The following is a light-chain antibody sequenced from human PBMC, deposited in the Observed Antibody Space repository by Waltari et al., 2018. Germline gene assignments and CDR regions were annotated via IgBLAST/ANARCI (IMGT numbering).Light chain of an antibody. CDR3: QQYNNWPRT. CDR2: GAS. J-gene: IGKJ1*01. V-gene: IGKV3-15*01. CDR1: QRINSN. Sequence: EIVMTQSPATLSVSPGERATLSCRASQRINSNLAWYQQKPGQAPRLLIYGASTRATGIPARFAGTGSGIEFTLTISSLQSEDFAVYYCQQYNNWPRTFGQGTKVEIK.